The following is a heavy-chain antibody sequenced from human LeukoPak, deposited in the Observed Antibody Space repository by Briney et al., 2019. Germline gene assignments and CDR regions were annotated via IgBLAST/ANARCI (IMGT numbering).Heavy chain of an antibody. J-gene: IGHJ4*02. D-gene: IGHD4-23*01. CDR1: GYNFTNHW. CDR2: IYPGDSDT. Sequence: GDSLKISCKGSGYNFTNHWIGWVRQMPGKGLEWMGIIYPGDSDTRYSPSFQGQVTISADKSVSTAYLQWSSLKAADSAMYYCARHGGGGNPHYWGQGTLVTVSS. V-gene: IGHV5-51*01. CDR3: ARHGGGGNPHY.